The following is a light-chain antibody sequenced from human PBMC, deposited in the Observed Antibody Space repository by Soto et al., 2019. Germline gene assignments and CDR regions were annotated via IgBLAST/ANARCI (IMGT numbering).Light chain of an antibody. CDR2: GAT. Sequence: EILLTQSPGTLSLSPGERATLSCRASQSITSSYLAWYQQRPGQATRLIIYGATSRATGIPDRFSGIGSGTDFILTISRLEPEDSAVYYCQQYGSSHAITFGQGTRLEIK. J-gene: IGKJ5*01. CDR3: QQYGSSHAIT. V-gene: IGKV3-20*01. CDR1: QSITSSY.